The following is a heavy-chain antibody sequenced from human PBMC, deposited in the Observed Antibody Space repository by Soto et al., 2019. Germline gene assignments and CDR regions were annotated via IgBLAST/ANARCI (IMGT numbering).Heavy chain of an antibody. J-gene: IGHJ4*02. Sequence: QVQLQESGPGLVKPSETLSLTCSVSGVSISTYYWSWIRQSPGQGLEWIGYIYYSGSTNYNPSLRSRVTLSVDTAKNHCSLKLSSVTAAETAVYYCASSDYFGSGRSWGQGTLVTVSS. CDR2: IYYSGST. V-gene: IGHV4-59*01. D-gene: IGHD3-10*01. CDR3: ASSDYFGSGRS. CDR1: GVSISTYY.